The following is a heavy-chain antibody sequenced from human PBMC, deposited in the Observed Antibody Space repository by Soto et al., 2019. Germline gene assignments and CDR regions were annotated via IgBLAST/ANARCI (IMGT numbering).Heavy chain of an antibody. Sequence: YTFTSYGISWVRQAPGQGLEWMGWISAYNGNTNYAQKLQGRVTMTTDTSTSTAYMELRSLRSDDAAVYYCARSGVGSSEGYGDYYGMDVWGQGTTVTVSS. V-gene: IGHV1-18*01. J-gene: IGHJ6*02. CDR2: ISAYNGNT. CDR3: ARSGVGSSEGYGDYYGMDV. CDR1: YTFTSYG. D-gene: IGHD4-17*01.